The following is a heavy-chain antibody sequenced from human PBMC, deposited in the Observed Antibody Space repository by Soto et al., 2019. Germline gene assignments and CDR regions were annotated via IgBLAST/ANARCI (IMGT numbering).Heavy chain of an antibody. CDR2: ISGSGGST. Sequence: GGSLRLSCAASGFTFSSYAMSWVRQAPGKGLEWVSAISGSGGSTYYADSVKGRFTISRDNSKNTLYLQMNSLRAEDTAVYYCAKGLDDFWSGYYQAFDYWGQGTLVTVSS. CDR3: AKGLDDFWSGYYQAFDY. D-gene: IGHD3-3*01. CDR1: GFTFSSYA. V-gene: IGHV3-23*01. J-gene: IGHJ4*02.